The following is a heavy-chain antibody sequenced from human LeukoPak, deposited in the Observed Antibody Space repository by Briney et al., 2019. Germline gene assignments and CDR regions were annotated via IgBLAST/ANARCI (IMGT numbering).Heavy chain of an antibody. D-gene: IGHD1-26*01. CDR1: GYSISSGYY. V-gene: IGHV4-38-2*02. CDR3: ARALVVGAPDY. J-gene: IGHJ4*02. Sequence: SETLSLTCTVSGYSISSGYYWGWIRQPPGKGLEWIGSIYHSGSTYYNPSLKSRVTILVDTSKNQFSLKLSSVTAADTAVYYCARALVVGAPDYWGQGTLVTVSS. CDR2: IYHSGST.